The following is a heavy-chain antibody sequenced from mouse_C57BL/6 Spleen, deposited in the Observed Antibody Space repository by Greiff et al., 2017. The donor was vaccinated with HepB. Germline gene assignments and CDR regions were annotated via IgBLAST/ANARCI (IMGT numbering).Heavy chain of an antibody. Sequence: QVHVKQPGAELVKPGASVKLSCKASGYTFTSYWMQWVKQRPGQGLEWIGEIDPSDSYTNCNQKFKGKATLTVGTSSSTAYMQLSSLTSEDSAVYYCARGGFAYWGQGTLDTVSA. CDR3: ARGGFAY. CDR2: IDPSDSYT. J-gene: IGHJ3*01. CDR1: GYTFTSYW. V-gene: IGHV1-50*01.